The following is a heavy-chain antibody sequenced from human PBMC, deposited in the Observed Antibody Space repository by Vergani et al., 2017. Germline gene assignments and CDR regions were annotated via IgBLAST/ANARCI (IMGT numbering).Heavy chain of an antibody. Sequence: QLQLQESGPGLVKPSETLSLTCTVSGGSISSGYYWGWIRQPPGKGLEWIGSIYHSGSTYYNPSLKSRVTISVDTSKNQFSLKLSSVTAADTAVYYCARLLRQQLVDYWGQGTLVTVSS. V-gene: IGHV4-38-2*02. J-gene: IGHJ4*02. D-gene: IGHD6-13*01. CDR1: GGSISSGYY. CDR3: ARLLRQQLVDY. CDR2: IYHSGST.